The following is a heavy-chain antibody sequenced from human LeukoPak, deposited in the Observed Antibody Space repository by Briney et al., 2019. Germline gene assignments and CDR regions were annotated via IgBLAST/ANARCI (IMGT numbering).Heavy chain of an antibody. CDR2: IHQNGGER. J-gene: IGHJ4*02. D-gene: IGHD1-26*01. V-gene: IGHV3-7*01. Sequence: GGSLRLSCAASGFTFSDYWMSWVRQAPGKGPEWVANIHQNGGERYYVDSVKGRFTISRENAKNSLYLQMDSLRAEDTAIYYCARDKVVGATYFDYWGQGILVTVSS. CDR3: ARDKVVGATYFDY. CDR1: GFTFSDYW.